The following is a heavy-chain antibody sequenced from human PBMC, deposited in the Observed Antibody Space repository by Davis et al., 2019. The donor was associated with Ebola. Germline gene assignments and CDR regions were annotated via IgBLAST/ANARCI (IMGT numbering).Heavy chain of an antibody. D-gene: IGHD3-16*01. CDR1: GGSISSSNW. CDR2: IYHSGST. Sequence: GSLRLSCAVSGGSISSSNWWSWVRQPPGKGLEWIGEIYHSGSTNYNPSLKSRVTISVDKSKNQFSLKLSSVTAADTAVYYCARSYPGGGLDYWGQGTLVTVSS. CDR3: ARSYPGGGLDY. J-gene: IGHJ4*02. V-gene: IGHV4-4*02.